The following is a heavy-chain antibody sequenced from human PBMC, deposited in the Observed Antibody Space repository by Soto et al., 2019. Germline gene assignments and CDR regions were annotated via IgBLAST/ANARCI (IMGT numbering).Heavy chain of an antibody. V-gene: IGHV1-2*04. CDR2: INPNSGGT. D-gene: IGHD1-1*01. CDR3: ARGRYKSASYYCHCMDV. J-gene: IGHJ6*02. Sequence: ASVKVSCKASGYTFTGYYMHWVRQAPGQGREWMGWINPNSGGTNYAQKFQGWVTMTRDTSISTAYMELSRLRYDDTAVYYCARGRYKSASYYCHCMDVWGQGTRVTVSS. CDR1: GYTFTGYY.